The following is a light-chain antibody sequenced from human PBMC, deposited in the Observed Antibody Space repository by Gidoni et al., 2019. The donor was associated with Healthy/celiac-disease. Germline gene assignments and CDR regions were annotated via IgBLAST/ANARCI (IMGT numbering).Light chain of an antibody. Sequence: EIVLKQSPATLSLSPGERATLSCRASQSVSSYLAWYQQKPGQAPRLLIYDASNRATGIPARFSGSGSRTDFTLTISSLEPEDFAVYYCQQRSNWPPLTFGGGTKVEIK. CDR3: QQRSNWPPLT. CDR1: QSVSSY. V-gene: IGKV3-11*01. CDR2: DAS. J-gene: IGKJ4*01.